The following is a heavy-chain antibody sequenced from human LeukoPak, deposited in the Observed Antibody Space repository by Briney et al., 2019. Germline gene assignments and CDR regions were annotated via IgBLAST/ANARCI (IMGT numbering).Heavy chain of an antibody. CDR3: AKASAMIVVVSKYFDY. V-gene: IGHV3-23*03. CDR1: GFTFSSYA. Sequence: SGGSLRLSCAASGFTFSSYAMSWVRQAPGKGLEWASVIYSGGSTYYADSVKGRFTISRDNSKNTLYLQMNSLRAEDTAVYYCAKASAMIVVVSKYFDYWGQGTLVTVSS. CDR2: IYSGGST. J-gene: IGHJ4*02. D-gene: IGHD3-22*01.